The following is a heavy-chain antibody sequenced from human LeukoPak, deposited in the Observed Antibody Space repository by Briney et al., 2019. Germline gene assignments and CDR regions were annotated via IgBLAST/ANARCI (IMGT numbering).Heavy chain of an antibody. D-gene: IGHD3-10*01. CDR2: INHSGST. CDR1: GGSFSGYY. V-gene: IGHV4-34*01. CDR3: ARGPRGFSGSGRGWFDP. Sequence: PSETLSLTCAVYGGSFSGYYWSWIRQPPGKGLEWIGEINHSGSTNYNPSLKSRVTISVDTSKNQFSLKLSSVTAADTAVYYCARGPRGFSGSGRGWFDPWGQGTLVTVSS. J-gene: IGHJ5*02.